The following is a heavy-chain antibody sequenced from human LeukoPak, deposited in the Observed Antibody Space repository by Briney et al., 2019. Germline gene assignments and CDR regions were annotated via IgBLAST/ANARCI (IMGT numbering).Heavy chain of an antibody. J-gene: IGHJ4*02. CDR3: ARDHATYGSGGRY. V-gene: IGHV1-18*01. CDR1: GYTFNSYG. Sequence: ASVRVSCKGSGYTFNSYGFNWVRQAPGQGLEWVGWISAYDGYTSYSQKLQDRVIMTTNASTTTAYLEVRSLRSDDTAVYYCARDHATYGSGGRYWGQGTPVTVSS. CDR2: ISAYDGYT. D-gene: IGHD3-10*01.